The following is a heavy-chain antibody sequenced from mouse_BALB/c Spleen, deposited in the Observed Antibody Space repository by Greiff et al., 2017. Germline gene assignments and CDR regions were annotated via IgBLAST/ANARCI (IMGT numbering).Heavy chain of an antibody. CDR2: IDPANGNT. Sequence: EVQLQQSGAELVKPGASVKLSCTASGFNIKDTYMHWVKQRPEQGLEWIGRIDPANGNTKYDPKFQGKATITADTSSNTAYLQLSSLTSEDTAVYYCASGITTVGATDYWGQGTTLTVSS. CDR1: GFNIKDTY. J-gene: IGHJ2*01. CDR3: ASGITTVGATDY. D-gene: IGHD1-1*01. V-gene: IGHV14-3*02.